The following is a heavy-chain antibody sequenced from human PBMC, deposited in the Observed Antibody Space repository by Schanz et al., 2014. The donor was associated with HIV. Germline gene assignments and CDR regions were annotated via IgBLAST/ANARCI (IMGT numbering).Heavy chain of an antibody. CDR1: GFTLTSYY. D-gene: IGHD3-3*01. CDR3: ARDLGGDFWSSQGGLVP. CDR2: INPSGGRT. V-gene: IGHV1-46*01. J-gene: IGHJ5*02. Sequence: QVQLVQSGPEVRKPGASVKLSCKASGFTLTSYYIHWVRQAPGQGLEWMGIINPSGGRTNYAQKCQGRVSMTTDTSTSTVYMELRSLRSEDTAVYYCARDLGGDFWSSQGGLVPWGQGTLVTVSS.